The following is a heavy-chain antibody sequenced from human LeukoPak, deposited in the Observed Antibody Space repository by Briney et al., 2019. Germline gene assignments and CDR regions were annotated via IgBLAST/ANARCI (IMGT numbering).Heavy chain of an antibody. Sequence: GSLRLSCAASGFTFSSYAMSWIRQPPGKGLEWIGEINHSGSTNYNPSLKSRVTISVDTSKNQFSLKLSSVTAADTAVYYCARMSYGLYYYYGMDVWGQGTTVTVSS. CDR3: ARMSYGLYYYYGMDV. J-gene: IGHJ6*02. V-gene: IGHV4-34*01. D-gene: IGHD5-18*01. CDR2: INHSGST. CDR1: GFTFSSYA.